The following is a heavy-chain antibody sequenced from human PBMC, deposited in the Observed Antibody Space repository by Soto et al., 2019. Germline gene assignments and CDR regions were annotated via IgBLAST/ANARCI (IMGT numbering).Heavy chain of an antibody. J-gene: IGHJ6*03. V-gene: IGHV3-7*01. CDR2: IKQDGSEK. D-gene: IGHD3-3*01. CDR1: GFTFSSYW. CDR3: ARAGGGYDFWSGYFFSPMSATDYYYYMDV. Sequence: HPGGSLRLSCAASGFTFSSYWMSWVRQAPGKGLEWVANIKQDGSEKYYVDSVKGRFTISRDNAKNSLYLQMNSLRAEDTAVYYCARAGGGYDFWSGYFFSPMSATDYYYYMDVWGKGTTVTVSS.